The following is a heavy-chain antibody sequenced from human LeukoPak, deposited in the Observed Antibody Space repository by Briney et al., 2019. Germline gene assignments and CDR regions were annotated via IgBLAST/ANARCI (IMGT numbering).Heavy chain of an antibody. CDR2: VYYSGST. Sequence: PSETLSLTCTVSGGSISGYYWSWIRQPPGKGLEWIGYVYYSGSTNYNPSLKSRVSISVDTSKNQFSLKLSSVTAADTAVYYCAKNAFHGGNSFDPWGQGTLVTVSS. CDR1: GGSISGYY. CDR3: AKNAFHGGNSFDP. J-gene: IGHJ5*02. D-gene: IGHD4-23*01. V-gene: IGHV4-59*01.